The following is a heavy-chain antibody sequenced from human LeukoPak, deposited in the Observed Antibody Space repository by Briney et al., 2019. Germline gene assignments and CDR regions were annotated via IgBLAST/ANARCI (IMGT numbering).Heavy chain of an antibody. J-gene: IGHJ6*03. CDR1: GGSFSGYY. CDR3: ARGLREFGYYYYHMDV. V-gene: IGHV4-34*01. CDR2: INDSGRI. Sequence: SETLSLTCAVYGGSFSGYYWSWIRQPPGKRLEWIGEINDSGRINYNPSLKSRVTISLDTSKNQFSLKLRSVTAADTAVYYCARGLREFGYYYYHMDVWDIGTTVTVSS. D-gene: IGHD3-10*01.